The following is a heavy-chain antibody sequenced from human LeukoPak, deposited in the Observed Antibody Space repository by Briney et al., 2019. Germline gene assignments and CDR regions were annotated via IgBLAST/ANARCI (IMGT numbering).Heavy chain of an antibody. CDR1: GGSISSGYY. V-gene: IGHV4-38-2*02. J-gene: IGHJ5*02. Sequence: SETLSLTCSVSGGSISSGYYWGWIRQPPGQGLEWIGSIYHSGRTYYNPSLKSRVTISVDTSKNQFSLKLSSVTAADTAVYYCAREGDSSSVGWFDHWGQGTLVTVSS. D-gene: IGHD6-13*01. CDR3: AREGDSSSVGWFDH. CDR2: IYHSGRT.